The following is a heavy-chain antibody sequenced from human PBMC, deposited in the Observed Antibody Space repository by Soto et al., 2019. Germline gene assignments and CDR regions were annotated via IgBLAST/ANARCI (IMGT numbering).Heavy chain of an antibody. CDR2: MYYSGAT. J-gene: IGHJ5*02. D-gene: IGHD6-25*01. Sequence: QLQLQESGPGLVKPSETLSLPCTVSGGSISSSDFYWGWLRQTPGKGLEFIGSMYYSGATYYMPSLQSRVTISVDTSTHQFTLKLSSVTAAYTAVYYCAVVDSTGNWFDPWGEGALVTVSS. CDR3: AVVDSTGNWFDP. V-gene: IGHV4-39*01. CDR1: GGSISSSDFY.